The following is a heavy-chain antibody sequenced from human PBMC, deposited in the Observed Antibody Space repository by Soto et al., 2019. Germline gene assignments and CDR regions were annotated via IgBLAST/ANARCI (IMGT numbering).Heavy chain of an antibody. Sequence: GGSLRLSCAASGFTFSSYSMNWVRQAPGKGLEWVSSISIISSYIYYADSVKGRFTISRDNAKNSLYLQMNSLRAEYTAVYYCARDRGIAAAGHFDYWGQGTLVTVSS. D-gene: IGHD6-13*01. CDR2: ISIISSYI. CDR3: ARDRGIAAAGHFDY. V-gene: IGHV3-21*01. J-gene: IGHJ4*02. CDR1: GFTFSSYS.